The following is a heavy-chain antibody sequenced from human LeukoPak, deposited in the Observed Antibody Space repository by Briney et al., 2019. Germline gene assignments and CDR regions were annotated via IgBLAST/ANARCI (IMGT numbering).Heavy chain of an antibody. CDR2: IYYSGST. V-gene: IGHV4-59*01. J-gene: IGHJ4*02. D-gene: IGHD5-18*01. CDR3: ARGAAGYSYG. CDR1: GFTFSSYA. Sequence: GSLRLSCAASGFTFSSYAMSWVRQAPGKGLEWIGHIYYSGSTNYNPSLKSRVTISIDTSKNQFSLRLSSVTAADTAVYYCARGAAGYSYGWGQGTLVTVSS.